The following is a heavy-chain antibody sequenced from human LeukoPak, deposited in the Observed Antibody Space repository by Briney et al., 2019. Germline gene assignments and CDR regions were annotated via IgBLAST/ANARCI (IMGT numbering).Heavy chain of an antibody. CDR1: GGSFSGYY. J-gene: IGHJ5*02. CDR3: ARGEEAATGTGIWFEP. Sequence: PSETLSLTCAVYGGSFSGYYWSWIRQPPGKGLEWIGEINHSGSTNYNPSLKSRVTISVDTSKNQFSLKLSSVTAADTAVYYCARGEEAATGTGIWFEPWGQGTLVTVSS. CDR2: INHSGST. V-gene: IGHV4-34*01. D-gene: IGHD6-13*01.